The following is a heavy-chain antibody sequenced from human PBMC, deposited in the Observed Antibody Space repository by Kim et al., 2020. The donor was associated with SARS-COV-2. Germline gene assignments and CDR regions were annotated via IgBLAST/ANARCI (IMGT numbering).Heavy chain of an antibody. CDR2: IHAGNDNT. D-gene: IGHD3-3*01. CDR1: GYNFITYA. V-gene: IGHV1-3*01. Sequence: ASVKVSCKASGYNFITYAMHWVRQAPGQRLEWMWWIHAGNDNTKYSQNFQGRVSMTRDTSTSTAYMELSSLTSEDTAVYYCARDWTSQAPFDYWGQGTVVTVSS. J-gene: IGHJ4*02. CDR3: ARDWTSQAPFDY.